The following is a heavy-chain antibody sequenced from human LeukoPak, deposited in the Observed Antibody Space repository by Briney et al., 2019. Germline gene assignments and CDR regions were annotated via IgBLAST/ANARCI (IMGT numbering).Heavy chain of an antibody. CDR2: IYYSGST. V-gene: IGHV4-59*08. Sequence: KPSETLSLTCTVSGGSTSSNYWSWIRQPPGKGLEWIGYIYYSGSTNYNPSLKSRVTISVDTSKNQFSLRLSSVTAADTAVYYCARATPFDYWGQGTLVTVSS. CDR3: ARATPFDY. D-gene: IGHD1-26*01. J-gene: IGHJ4*02. CDR1: GGSTSSNY.